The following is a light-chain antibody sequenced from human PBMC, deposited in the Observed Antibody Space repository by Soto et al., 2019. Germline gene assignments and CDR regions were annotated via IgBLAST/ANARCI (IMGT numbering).Light chain of an antibody. CDR1: QSVSSN. CDR3: QQYNNWPQVIT. CDR2: GAY. J-gene: IGKJ5*01. V-gene: IGKV3-15*01. Sequence: EIVMTQSTATLSVSPGERATLSCRASQSVSSNLAWYQQKPGQAPRLLIYGAYTRATGIPARFSGSGSGTEFTLTISSLQSEDFAVYYCQQYNNWPQVITFGQGTRLEIK.